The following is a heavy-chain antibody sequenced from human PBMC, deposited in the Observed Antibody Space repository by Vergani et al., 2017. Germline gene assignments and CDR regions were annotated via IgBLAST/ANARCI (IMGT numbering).Heavy chain of an antibody. CDR3: ARHVGYGDSNFPGDWFDP. D-gene: IGHD4-17*01. Sequence: QVQLQESGPGLVKPSQTLSLTCTVSGGSISSGSYYWSWIRQPAGKGLEWIGRIYTSGSTYYNPSLKSLGTISVDTSKNQLSLKLTSVTAVDTALYYCARHVGYGDSNFPGDWFDPWGQGTLVTVSS. J-gene: IGHJ5*02. CDR1: GGSISSGSYY. V-gene: IGHV4-61*02. CDR2: IYTSGST.